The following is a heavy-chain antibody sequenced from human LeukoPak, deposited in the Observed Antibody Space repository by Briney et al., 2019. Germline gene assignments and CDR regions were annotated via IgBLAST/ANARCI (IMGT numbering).Heavy chain of an antibody. J-gene: IGHJ5*02. CDR3: ARANLVSSFDP. CDR1: GFTFSSYN. V-gene: IGHV3-21*06. CDR2: ISSSATYI. Sequence: GGSLRLSCAASGFTFSSYNMIWVRQAPGKGLEWVSSISSSATYIYYTDSLKGRFTISRDNAKNSLYLQMNSLRAEDTAVYYCARANLVSSFDPWGQGTLVTVPS.